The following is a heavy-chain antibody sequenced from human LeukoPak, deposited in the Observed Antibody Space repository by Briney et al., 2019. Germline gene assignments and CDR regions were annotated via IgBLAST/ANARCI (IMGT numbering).Heavy chain of an antibody. CDR3: AHISYGQLYNSDY. J-gene: IGHJ4*02. CDR1: GFSLNTTGVG. CDR2: IYWDDGK. Sequence: SGPTLVKPTHTLTLTCTVFGFSLNTTGVGVGRIRQPQGKALEWLSLIYWDDGKPYSPSLKSRLTITKDNYKNQVVLTMTNMDPVDTARYYCAHISYGQLYNSDYWGQGTLVTVSS. V-gene: IGHV2-5*02. D-gene: IGHD5-18*01.